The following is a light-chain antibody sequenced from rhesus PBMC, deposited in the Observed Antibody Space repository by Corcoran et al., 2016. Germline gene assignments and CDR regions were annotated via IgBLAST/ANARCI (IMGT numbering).Light chain of an antibody. J-gene: IGKJ1*01. CDR3: RKSKNSPS. V-gene: IGKV7-13*01. Sequence: DIVLTQSPASLAVSPGQRATITCRASESVRVLGINLIHWYQQKPGQTPKLLVYQASNKDTGGPAMFRCSGSGTDFPLTINPVEADDAADYYCRKSKNSPSFGQGTKVEIK. CDR1: ESVRVLGINL. CDR2: QAS.